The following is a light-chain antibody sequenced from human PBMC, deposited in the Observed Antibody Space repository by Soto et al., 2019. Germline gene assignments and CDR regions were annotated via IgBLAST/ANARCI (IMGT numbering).Light chain of an antibody. J-gene: IGLJ1*01. Sequence: QSVLTQPPSVSGAPGQRVTISCTGSSSNIGAGYDVHWCQQLPGRAPKLLIYANNNRPSGVPDRFSGSRSGTSASLAITGLQAEDEADYSCQSYDSSLRGFYVFGTGTKVTVL. CDR1: SSNIGAGYD. V-gene: IGLV1-40*01. CDR2: ANN. CDR3: QSYDSSLRGFYV.